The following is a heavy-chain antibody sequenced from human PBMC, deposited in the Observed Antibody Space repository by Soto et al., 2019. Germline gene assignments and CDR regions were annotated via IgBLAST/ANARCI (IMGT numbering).Heavy chain of an antibody. V-gene: IGHV4-30-2*01. Sequence: QLQLQESGSGLVKPSQTLSLTCAVSGGSISSGGYSWSWIRQPPGKGLEWIGYIYHSGSTYYNPSLKSRVTISVDRSKNQFSLKLSSVTAADTAVYYCARWDYSSGRYYFDYWGQGTLVTVSS. J-gene: IGHJ4*02. D-gene: IGHD3-22*01. CDR2: IYHSGST. CDR1: GGSISSGGYS. CDR3: ARWDYSSGRYYFDY.